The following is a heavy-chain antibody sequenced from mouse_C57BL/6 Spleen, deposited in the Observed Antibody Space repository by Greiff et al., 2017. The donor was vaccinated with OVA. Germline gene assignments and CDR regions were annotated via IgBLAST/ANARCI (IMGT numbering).Heavy chain of an antibody. J-gene: IGHJ4*01. CDR2: IDPSDSYT. CDR1: GYTFTSYW. CDR3: ARLSDYYGSSPPAMDY. D-gene: IGHD1-1*01. Sequence: QVQLQQPGAELVKPGASVKLSCKASGYTFTSYWMQWVKQRPGQGLEWIGEIDPSDSYTNYNQKFKGKATLTVDTSSSTAYMQHSSLTSEDSAVYYCARLSDYYGSSPPAMDYWGQGTSVTVSS. V-gene: IGHV1-50*01.